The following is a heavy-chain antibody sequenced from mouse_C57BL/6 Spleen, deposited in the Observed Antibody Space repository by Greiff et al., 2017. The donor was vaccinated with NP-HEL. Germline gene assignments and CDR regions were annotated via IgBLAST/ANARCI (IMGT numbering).Heavy chain of an antibody. Sequence: EVQLVESGGGLVQPGGSLSLSCAASGFTFTDYYMSWVRQPPGKALEWLGFIRNKANGYTTEYSASVKGRFTISRDNSQSILYLQMNALRAEDSATYYCARGDGGFAYWGQGTLVTVSA. CDR1: GFTFTDYY. J-gene: IGHJ3*01. CDR3: ARGDGGFAY. D-gene: IGHD1-2*01. V-gene: IGHV7-3*01. CDR2: IRNKANGYTT.